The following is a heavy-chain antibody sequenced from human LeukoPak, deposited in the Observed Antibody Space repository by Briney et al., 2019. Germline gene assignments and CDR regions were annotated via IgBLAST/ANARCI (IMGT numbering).Heavy chain of an antibody. V-gene: IGHV3-7*03. CDR3: ARTHSGSYLAPFDY. CDR2: IKQDGSEK. D-gene: IGHD1-26*01. CDR1: GFTFSSYW. J-gene: IGHJ4*02. Sequence: SGGSLRLSCAASGFTFSSYWMSWVRQAPGKGLEWVANIKQDGSEKYYVDSVKGRFTISRDNAKNSVYLQMNSLRAEDTALYYCARTHSGSYLAPFDYWGQGTLVTVSS.